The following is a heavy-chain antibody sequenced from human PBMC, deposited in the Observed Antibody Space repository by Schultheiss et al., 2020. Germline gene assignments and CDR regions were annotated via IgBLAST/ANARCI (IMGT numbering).Heavy chain of an antibody. V-gene: IGHV3-23*01. J-gene: IGHJ3*02. CDR1: GFTFSSSA. D-gene: IGHD5-18*01. Sequence: GGSLRLSCAASGFTFSSSAMTWVRQAPGKGLEWVSGIGGSGDDTFYAGSVKGRFTVSRDNSMQTLYLQMDSLRAEDTAVYYCAKDDGYNYVYNAFETWGQGTMVTVSS. CDR2: IGGSGDDT. CDR3: AKDDGYNYVYNAFET.